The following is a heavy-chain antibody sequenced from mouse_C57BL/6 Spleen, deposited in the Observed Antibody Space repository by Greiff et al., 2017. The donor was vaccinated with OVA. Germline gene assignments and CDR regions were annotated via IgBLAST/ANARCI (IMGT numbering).Heavy chain of an antibody. V-gene: IGHV1-54*01. D-gene: IGHD4-1*01. J-gene: IGHJ3*01. CDR2: INPGSGGT. Sequence: VQLQQSGAELVRPGTSVKVSCKASGYAFTNYLIEWVKQRPGQGLEWIGVINPGSGGTNYNEKFKGKATLTADKSSSTAYMQLSSLTSEDSAVYFCARGPGPFAYWGQGTLVTVSA. CDR1: GYAFTNYL. CDR3: ARGPGPFAY.